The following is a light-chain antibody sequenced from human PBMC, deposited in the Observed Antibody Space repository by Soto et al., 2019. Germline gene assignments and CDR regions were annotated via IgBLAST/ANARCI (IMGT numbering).Light chain of an antibody. V-gene: IGKV3-20*01. CDR1: QSVSSSY. CDR3: QQYASSPVYS. Sequence: EIVLTQSPGTLSLSPGERATLSCRASQSVSSSYLAWYQQKPGQAPRLLIYGASSRATGIPDRYSGSGSGTDFTLTISRLEPEYCAVYYCQQYASSPVYSFGDGTKLEVK. CDR2: GAS. J-gene: IGKJ2*01.